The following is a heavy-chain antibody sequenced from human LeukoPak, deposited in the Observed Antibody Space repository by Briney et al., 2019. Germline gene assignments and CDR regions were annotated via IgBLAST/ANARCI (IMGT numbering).Heavy chain of an antibody. Sequence: PGGSLRLYCAASGFTFSDFGMEWVRQAPGKGLEWEAFIRHDGSNKYYADFVKGRFTISRDNSKNTLDLQMNSLRPDDTAVYYCAKDFDGPDNWGQGTLVTVSS. J-gene: IGHJ4*02. CDR3: AKDFDGPDN. CDR1: GFTFSDFG. D-gene: IGHD4-17*01. V-gene: IGHV3-30*02. CDR2: IRHDGSNK.